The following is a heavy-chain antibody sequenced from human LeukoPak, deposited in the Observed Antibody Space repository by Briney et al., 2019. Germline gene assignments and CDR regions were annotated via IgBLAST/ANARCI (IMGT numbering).Heavy chain of an antibody. V-gene: IGHV1-18*01. CDR3: ARFFPQKWELPGKWFAP. CDR2: ISTYNGHT. D-gene: IGHD1-26*01. Sequence: ASVKVSCKASGYTSNSYGISWVRQAPGQGLEWMGWISTYNGHTNYAQKVQDRVTMTRDTSTSTVYMELRSLRYDDTAVYYCARFFPQKWELPGKWFAPWGQGTLVTVSS. J-gene: IGHJ5*02. CDR1: GYTSNSYG.